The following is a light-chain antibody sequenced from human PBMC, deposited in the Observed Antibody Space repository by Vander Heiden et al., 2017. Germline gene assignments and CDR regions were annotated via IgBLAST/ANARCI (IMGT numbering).Light chain of an antibody. CDR3: MQALQTPYT. CDR1: QSLLHSNGYNY. CDR2: LGS. V-gene: IGKV2-28*01. J-gene: IGKJ2*01. Sequence: DIVMTQSPASLPVTPGETASISCRSSQSLLHSNGYNYLDWYLQKPGQSPQLLIYLGSNRASGVPDRFSGSGSGTDFTLKISRVEAEDVGVYYCMQALQTPYTFGQGTKLEIK.